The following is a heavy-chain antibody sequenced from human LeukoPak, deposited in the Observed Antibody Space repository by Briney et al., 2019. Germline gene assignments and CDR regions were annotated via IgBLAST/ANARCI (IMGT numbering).Heavy chain of an antibody. CDR2: INHSGST. CDR3: ARDRRYYDSSGDYYCYMDV. V-gene: IGHV4-34*01. D-gene: IGHD3-22*01. J-gene: IGHJ6*03. Sequence: SETLSLTCTVSGGSISSYYWSWIRQPPGKGLEWIGEINHSGSTNYNPSLKSRVTISVDTSKNQFSLKLSSVTAADTAVYYCARDRRYYDSSGDYYCYMDVWGKGTTVTVSS. CDR1: GGSISSYY.